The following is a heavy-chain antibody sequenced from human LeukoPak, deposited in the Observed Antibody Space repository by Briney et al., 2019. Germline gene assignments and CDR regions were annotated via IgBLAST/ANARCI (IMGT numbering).Heavy chain of an antibody. D-gene: IGHD3-3*01. J-gene: IGHJ4*02. V-gene: IGHV4-38-2*02. CDR1: GYSISSGYY. Sequence: KTSETLSLTCTVSGYSISSGYYWGWIRQPPGKGLEWIGSIYHSGSTYYNPSLKSRVTISVDTSKNQFSLKLSSVTAADTAVYYCARAGEMGSILEWLFIDYWGQGTLVTVSS. CDR3: ARAGEMGSILEWLFIDY. CDR2: IYHSGST.